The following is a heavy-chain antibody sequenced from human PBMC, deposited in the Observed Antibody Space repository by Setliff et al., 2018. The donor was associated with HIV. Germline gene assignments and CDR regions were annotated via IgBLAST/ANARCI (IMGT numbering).Heavy chain of an antibody. D-gene: IGHD6-19*01. Sequence: AGESLKISCKDSGYKFTSYWVGWVRQMPGRGLEWMGFINPSTSEVRYRPSLQGQVTMSVDKSISTAFLQWSSLAASDTAMYYCVRDQIGDVQVAGTWGTWGQGTLVTVSS. J-gene: IGHJ5*02. CDR1: GYKFTSYW. CDR2: INPSTSEV. CDR3: VRDQIGDVQVAGTWGT. V-gene: IGHV5-51*01.